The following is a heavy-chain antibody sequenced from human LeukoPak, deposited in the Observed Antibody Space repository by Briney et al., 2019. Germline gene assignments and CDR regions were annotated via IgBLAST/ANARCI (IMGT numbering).Heavy chain of an antibody. CDR2: VSSDENNQ. V-gene: IGHV3-30*03. J-gene: IGHJ4*02. CDR3: ATFIATRLDY. CDR1: GFTFRTYG. D-gene: IGHD3-22*01. Sequence: PGGSLRLSCVASGFTFRTYGMHWVRQAPGKGLEWVAVVSSDENNQYYADSVKGRFIISRDNSKNTLNLQMNSLRAEDTAVYYCATFIATRLDYWGQGILVTVSS.